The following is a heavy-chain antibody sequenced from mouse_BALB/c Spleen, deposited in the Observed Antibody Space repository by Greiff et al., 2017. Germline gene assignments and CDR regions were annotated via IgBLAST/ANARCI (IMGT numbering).Heavy chain of an antibody. CDR3: TRAGDGYYEAY. D-gene: IGHD2-3*01. V-gene: IGHV5-6-4*01. J-gene: IGHJ3*01. Sequence: EVKLVESGGGLVQPGGSLKLSCAASGFTFSSYTMSWVRQTPEKRLEWVATISSGGSYTYYPDSVKGRFTISRDNAKNTLYLQMSSLKSEDTAMYYCTRAGDGYYEAYWGQGTLVTVSA. CDR1: GFTFSSYT. CDR2: ISSGGSYT.